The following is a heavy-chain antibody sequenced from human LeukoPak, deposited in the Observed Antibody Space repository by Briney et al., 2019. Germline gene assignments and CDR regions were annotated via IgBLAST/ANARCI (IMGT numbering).Heavy chain of an antibody. D-gene: IGHD3-22*01. J-gene: IGHJ4*02. Sequence: SVKVSCKASGGTFSSYAISWVRQAPGQGLEWMGRIIPIFGIANYAQKFQGRVTITADKSTSTAYMELSSLRSEDTAGYYCARDRGHAYDSSGYFDYWGQGTLVTVSS. V-gene: IGHV1-69*04. CDR1: GGTFSSYA. CDR2: IIPIFGIA. CDR3: ARDRGHAYDSSGYFDY.